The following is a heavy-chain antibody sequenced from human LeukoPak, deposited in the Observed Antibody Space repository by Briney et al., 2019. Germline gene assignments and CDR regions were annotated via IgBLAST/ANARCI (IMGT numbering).Heavy chain of an antibody. CDR3: AREDSSSADAFDI. CDR1: GYTFTSYG. J-gene: IGHJ3*02. Sequence: SVKVPCKASGYTFTSYGISWVRQAPGQGLEWMGGIIPIFGTANYAQKFQGRVTITADESTSTAYMELSSLRSEDTAVYYCAREDSSSADAFDIWGQGTMVTVSS. CDR2: IIPIFGTA. V-gene: IGHV1-69*13. D-gene: IGHD6-6*01.